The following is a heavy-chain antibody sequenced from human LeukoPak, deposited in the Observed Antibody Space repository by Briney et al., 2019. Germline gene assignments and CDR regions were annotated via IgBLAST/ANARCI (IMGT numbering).Heavy chain of an antibody. Sequence: GGSLRLSCAASGFTFDDYGMSWVRHAPGKGLEWVSGINWNGGSTYYADFVKGRFTISRDNSKNTLCLQMHSLRAEDTAVYYCAKDGRWAGANCDMAVWGRGTTVTVSS. CDR2: INWNGGST. J-gene: IGHJ6*03. V-gene: IGHV3-23*01. CDR1: GFTFDDYG. D-gene: IGHD2-21*01. CDR3: AKDGRWAGANCDMAV.